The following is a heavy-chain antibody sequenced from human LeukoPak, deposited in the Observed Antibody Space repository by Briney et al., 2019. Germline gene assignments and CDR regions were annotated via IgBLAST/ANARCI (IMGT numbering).Heavy chain of an antibody. D-gene: IGHD3-22*01. J-gene: IGHJ4*02. CDR3: ARASNSGYYYFDY. Sequence: PSETLSLTCAVSGYSISTSYYWGRIRQPPGKGLEWIGIIHHSGYTYYNPSLKSRVTTSLDTSKNQFSLHLSSVTAADTALYYCARASNSGYYYFDYWGQGTLVTVSS. CDR2: IHHSGYT. CDR1: GYSISTSYY. V-gene: IGHV4-38-2*01.